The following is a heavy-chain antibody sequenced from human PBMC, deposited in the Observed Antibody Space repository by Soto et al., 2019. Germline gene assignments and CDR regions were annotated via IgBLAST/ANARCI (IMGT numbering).Heavy chain of an antibody. CDR1: GGSCSGYY. CDR3: AIHGGYCSGCSCPLSSYYGMDV. CDR2: INHSGST. D-gene: IGHD2-15*01. J-gene: IGHJ6*02. V-gene: IGHV4-34*01. Sequence: SETLSLTCAVDGGSCSGYYWSWIRQPPGKGREWIGEINHSGSTNYNPSLKSLVTISVDTSKNQFSLKLSSVTAADTAVYYCAIHGGYCSGCSCPLSSYYGMDVWGQGTTVTVSS.